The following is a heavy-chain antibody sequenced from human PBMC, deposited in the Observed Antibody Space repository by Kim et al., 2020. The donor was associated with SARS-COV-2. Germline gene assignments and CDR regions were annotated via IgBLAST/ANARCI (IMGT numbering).Heavy chain of an antibody. CDR2: IIPIFGTT. CDR1: GGTFSSYA. CDR3: ATVTYYYGSGSYYNPGENWFDP. J-gene: IGHJ5*02. Sequence: SVKVSCKASGGTFSSYAISWVRQAPGQGLEWMGGIIPIFGTTNYAQKFQGRVTITADESTSSAYLELSSLRSEDTAVYYCATVTYYYGSGSYYNPGENWFDPWGQGTLVTVSS. V-gene: IGHV1-69*13. D-gene: IGHD3-10*01.